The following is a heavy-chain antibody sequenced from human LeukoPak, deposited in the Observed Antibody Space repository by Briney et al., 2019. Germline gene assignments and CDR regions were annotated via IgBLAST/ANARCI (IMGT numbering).Heavy chain of an antibody. D-gene: IGHD6-6*01. CDR2: INPTGGST. J-gene: IGHJ4*02. Sequence: GASVTVSCKASGYTFPSYFMHWARQAPGQGLEWMGIINPTGGSTTYAQKFQGRVTMTRDTSTSTVYMELSSLRSDDTAVYYCARTAARRFDYWGQGTLVTVSS. V-gene: IGHV1-46*01. CDR3: ARTAARRFDY. CDR1: GYTFPSYF.